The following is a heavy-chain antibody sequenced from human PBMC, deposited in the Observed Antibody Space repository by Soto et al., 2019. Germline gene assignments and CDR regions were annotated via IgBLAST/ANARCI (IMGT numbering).Heavy chain of an antibody. D-gene: IGHD6-19*01. CDR1: GYSFTNYW. Sequence: GESLKISCKGSGYSFTNYWIGWVRQMPGKGLEWMGIIYPGDSDTRYGPSFQGQVTISADKYISTAYLQWSSLKASDTAMYYCAGKDLTQWLVGGVDYWVQGTLVTVSS. CDR2: IYPGDSDT. J-gene: IGHJ4*02. CDR3: AGKDLTQWLVGGVDY. V-gene: IGHV5-51*01.